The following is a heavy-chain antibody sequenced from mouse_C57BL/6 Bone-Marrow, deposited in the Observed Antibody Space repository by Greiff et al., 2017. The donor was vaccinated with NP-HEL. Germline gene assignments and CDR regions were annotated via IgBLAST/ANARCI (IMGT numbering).Heavy chain of an antibody. CDR2: ISDGGSYT. Sequence: EVMLVESGGGLVKPGGSLKLSCAASGFTFSSYAMSWVRQTPEKRLEWVATISDGGSYTYYPDNVKGRFTISRDNAKNNLYLQMSHLKSEDTAMYYCAREVPNWDCYAMDYWGQGTSVTVSS. CDR1: GFTFSSYA. D-gene: IGHD4-1*01. V-gene: IGHV5-4*01. CDR3: AREVPNWDCYAMDY. J-gene: IGHJ4*01.